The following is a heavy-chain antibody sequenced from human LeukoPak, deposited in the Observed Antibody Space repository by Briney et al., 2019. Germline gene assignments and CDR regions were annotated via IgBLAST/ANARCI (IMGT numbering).Heavy chain of an antibody. Sequence: ASVKVSCKASGYTFTGYYIHWVRQAPGQGLEWMGWIDPNSGDTNYAQNFQGRVTVTRDTSINTAYMELSSLRSDDTAVYYCARIKWAAANDWGQGTLVTVSS. D-gene: IGHD6-13*01. J-gene: IGHJ4*02. V-gene: IGHV1-2*02. CDR1: GYTFTGYY. CDR2: IDPNSGDT. CDR3: ARIKWAAAND.